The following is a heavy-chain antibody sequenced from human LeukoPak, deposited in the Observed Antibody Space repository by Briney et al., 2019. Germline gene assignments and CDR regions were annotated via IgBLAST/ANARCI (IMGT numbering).Heavy chain of an antibody. CDR2: ISVDGESV. CDR3: AQGVGSGWYPH. V-gene: IGHV3-23*01. J-gene: IGHJ4*02. Sequence: GGSLRLSCTVSGFSVSTSGMSWVRQAQGKGLQTISAISVDGESVYYADSVKGRFTISRDNSKNTLYLQMNSLRVEDTAVYYCAQGVGSGWYPHWGQGSLVSVSS. CDR1: GFSVSTSG. D-gene: IGHD6-19*01.